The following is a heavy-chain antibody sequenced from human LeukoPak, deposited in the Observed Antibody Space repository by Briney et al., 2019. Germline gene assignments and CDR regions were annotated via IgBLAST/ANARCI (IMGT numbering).Heavy chain of an antibody. CDR3: AKDPNIAAAGTFDY. D-gene: IGHD6-13*01. Sequence: GGSLRLSCAASGFTFSSYAMSWVRQAPGKGLEWVSGISGSGGSTYYAESVKGRFTISRDNSKNTLYLQMNSLRAEDTAVYYCAKDPNIAAAGTFDYWGQGTLVTVST. CDR2: ISGSGGST. J-gene: IGHJ4*02. V-gene: IGHV3-23*01. CDR1: GFTFSSYA.